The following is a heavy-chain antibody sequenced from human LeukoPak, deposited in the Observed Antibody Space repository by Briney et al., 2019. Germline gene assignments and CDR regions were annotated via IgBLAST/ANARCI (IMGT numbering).Heavy chain of an antibody. CDR3: ARETFGGVIVKWKQSS. V-gene: IGHV3-11*01. D-gene: IGHD3-16*02. J-gene: IGHJ4*02. CDR1: GFTFSDYY. CDR2: ISSSGSTI. Sequence: KSGGSLRLSCAASGFTFSDYYMSWIRQALGKGLEWVSYISSSGSTIYYADSVKGRFTISRDNAKNSLYLQMNSLRAEDTAVYYCARETFGGVIVKWKQSSWGPGTLVTVSS.